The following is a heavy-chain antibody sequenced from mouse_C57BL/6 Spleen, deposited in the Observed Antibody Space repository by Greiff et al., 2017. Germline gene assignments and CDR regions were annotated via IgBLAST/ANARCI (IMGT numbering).Heavy chain of an antibody. CDR1: GFTFSSYA. J-gene: IGHJ3*01. V-gene: IGHV5-9-1*02. CDR2: ISSGGDYI. CDR3: TRVPTGTERGSWFAY. Sequence: EVKLVESGEGLVKPGGSLKLSCAASGFTFSSYAMSWVRQTPEKRLEWVAYISSGGDYIYDAATVKGRFTISRDNARHTLYLQMSSLKSEDTAMYYCTRVPTGTERGSWFAYWGQGTLVTVSA. D-gene: IGHD4-1*02.